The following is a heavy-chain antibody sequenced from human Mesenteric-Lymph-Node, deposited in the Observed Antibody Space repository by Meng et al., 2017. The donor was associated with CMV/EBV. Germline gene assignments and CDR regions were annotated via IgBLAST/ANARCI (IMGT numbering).Heavy chain of an antibody. Sequence: GESLKISCTASGFTFSTNTMNWVRQAPGKGLEWVSSISGSSSHKAYPDSVKGRFTISRDNAENSLYLQMNSLRAEDTAVYYCGMATIKGWGYDYWGQGTLVTVSS. CDR2: ISGSSSHK. CDR3: GMATIKGWGYDY. D-gene: IGHD5-24*01. CDR1: GFTFSTNT. V-gene: IGHV3-21*04. J-gene: IGHJ4*02.